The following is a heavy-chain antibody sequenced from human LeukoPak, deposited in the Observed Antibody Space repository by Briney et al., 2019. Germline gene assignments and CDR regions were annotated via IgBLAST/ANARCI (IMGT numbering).Heavy chain of an antibody. D-gene: IGHD3-10*01. V-gene: IGHV3-30*02. J-gene: IGHJ3*02. Sequence: GGSLRLSCAAFGFTFSSYGMHWVRQAPGKGLEWVAFIRYDGSNKYYADSVKGRFTISRDNSKNTLYLQMNSLRAEDTAVYYCAKDYYGSGSPDAFDIWGQGTMVTVSS. CDR2: IRYDGSNK. CDR1: GFTFSSYG. CDR3: AKDYYGSGSPDAFDI.